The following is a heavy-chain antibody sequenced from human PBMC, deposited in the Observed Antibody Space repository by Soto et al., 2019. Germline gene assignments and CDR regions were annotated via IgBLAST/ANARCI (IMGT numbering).Heavy chain of an antibody. CDR1: GYPVTAYY. V-gene: IGHV1-2*02. Sequence: QLHLVQSGAVVKKPGASVTVSCSASGYPVTAYYMHWVRQAPGRGLEWVGGINPATGAAKYTQTFQGRVTMPRDTSTRTVFMELSGRTSEDTAVFNCARGGGVGVAGSAAFDMWGQGTLVTVSS. CDR3: ARGGGVGVAGSAAFDM. J-gene: IGHJ3*02. D-gene: IGHD6-19*01. CDR2: INPATGAA.